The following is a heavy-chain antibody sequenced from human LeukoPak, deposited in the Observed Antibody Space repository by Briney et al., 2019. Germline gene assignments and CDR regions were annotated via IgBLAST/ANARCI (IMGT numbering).Heavy chain of an antibody. Sequence: PGGSLRLSCAASGFTFSSYAVHWVRQAPGKGLEWVAVISYDGSNKYYADSVKGRFTISRDNSKNTLYLQMNSLRAEDTAVYYCAGRAVAGFDYWGQGTLVTVSS. CDR2: ISYDGSNK. D-gene: IGHD6-19*01. CDR1: GFTFSSYA. CDR3: AGRAVAGFDY. V-gene: IGHV3-30*04. J-gene: IGHJ4*02.